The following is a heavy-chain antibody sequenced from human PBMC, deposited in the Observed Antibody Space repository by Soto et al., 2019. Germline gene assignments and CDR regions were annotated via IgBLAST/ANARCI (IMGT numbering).Heavy chain of an antibody. J-gene: IGHJ4*02. CDR2: IYWDDDK. V-gene: IGHV2-5*02. D-gene: IGHD3-3*01. CDR1: GFSLTTSGVG. CDR3: AHRVLRTVFGLVTTTAIYFDF. Sequence: QITLNESGPTVVRPTETLTLTCRFSGFSLTTSGVGVGWIRQSPGKAPEWLALIYWDDDKRYSASLKSRLTITKDTSKNQVGLTVSDLDPTYTATYYCAHRVLRTVFGLVTTTAIYFDFWGQGTPVAVSS.